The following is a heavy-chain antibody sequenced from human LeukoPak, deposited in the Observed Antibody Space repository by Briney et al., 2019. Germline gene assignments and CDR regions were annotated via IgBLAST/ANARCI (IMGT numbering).Heavy chain of an antibody. V-gene: IGHV1-69*13. Sequence: ASVKVSCKASGGTFSSYAISWVRQAPGQGLEWMGGIIPIFGTANYVQKFQGRVTINADEPTSTAYMELSSLRSEDTAVYYCARGIGDGYNLDGYYFDYWGQGTLVTVSS. CDR3: ARGIGDGYNLDGYYFDY. CDR1: GGTFSSYA. J-gene: IGHJ4*02. D-gene: IGHD5-24*01. CDR2: IIPIFGTA.